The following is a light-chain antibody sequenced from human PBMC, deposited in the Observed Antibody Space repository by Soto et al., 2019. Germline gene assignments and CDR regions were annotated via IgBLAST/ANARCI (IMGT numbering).Light chain of an antibody. CDR3: QQYDSSPIT. J-gene: IGKJ5*01. CDR1: QSVSSGF. Sequence: ENVLTQSPGILTVSPGEGATLSCRASQSVSSGFLAWYQQKPGQAPRLVIYGASTRATGIPDRFSGSGSETDFSLTISRLEPEDFALYYCQQYDSSPITFGQGTRLQIE. CDR2: GAS. V-gene: IGKV3-20*01.